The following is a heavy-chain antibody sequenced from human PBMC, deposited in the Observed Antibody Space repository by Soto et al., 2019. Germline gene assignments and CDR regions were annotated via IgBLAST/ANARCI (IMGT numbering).Heavy chain of an antibody. J-gene: IGHJ4*02. D-gene: IGHD6-19*01. CDR1: GGSFSGYY. CDR2: INHSGST. Sequence: SETLSLTCAVYGGSFSGYYWSWIRQPPGKGLEWIGEINHSGSTNYNPSLKSRVTISVDTSKNQFSLKLSSVTAADTAVYYCARFRVGPTAVAGTYYFDYWGQGTLVTVSS. CDR3: ARFRVGPTAVAGTYYFDY. V-gene: IGHV4-34*01.